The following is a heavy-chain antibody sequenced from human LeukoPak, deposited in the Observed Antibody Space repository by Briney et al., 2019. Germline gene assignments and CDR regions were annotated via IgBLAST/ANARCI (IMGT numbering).Heavy chain of an antibody. V-gene: IGHV4-39*01. CDR2: IYYSGNT. Sequence: PSETLSLTCTVSGGSISSSTDNWGWIRQPPGKGLEWIGSIYYSGNTYYNASLKSQVSISIDTSKNQFSLKLTSVTAADTAVYYCARQTGSGLFILPGGQGTLVTVSS. CDR1: GGSISSSTDN. J-gene: IGHJ4*02. CDR3: ARQTGSGLFILP. D-gene: IGHD3/OR15-3a*01.